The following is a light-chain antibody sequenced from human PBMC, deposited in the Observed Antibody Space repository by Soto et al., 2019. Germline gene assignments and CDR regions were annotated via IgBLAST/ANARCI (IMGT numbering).Light chain of an antibody. Sequence: QAASVSGSPGQSITISCTGTSSDVGDYNYVSWYQQHPGEAPKLVIFEVSNRPSGISNRFSGSKSGNTASLTISGLQTEDEADYYCSSYTSRNTHVFGTGTKLTVL. CDR1: SSDVGDYNY. CDR2: EVS. V-gene: IGLV2-14*01. CDR3: SSYTSRNTHV. J-gene: IGLJ1*01.